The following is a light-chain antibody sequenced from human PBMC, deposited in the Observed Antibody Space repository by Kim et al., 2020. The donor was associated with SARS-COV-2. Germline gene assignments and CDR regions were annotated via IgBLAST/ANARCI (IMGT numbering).Light chain of an antibody. J-gene: IGLJ1*01. V-gene: IGLV2-14*02. CDR3: CSYTNSFIYV. CDR2: EVI. Sequence: QSALVQPASVSGSPGQSIALSCTGTTNDIGTYDHISWYQQRPGKAPRLIIFEVIKRPSGISSRFSASKSGNTASLTISGLQAEDEADYYCCSYTNSFIYVFGTGTKVTVL. CDR1: TNDIGTYDH.